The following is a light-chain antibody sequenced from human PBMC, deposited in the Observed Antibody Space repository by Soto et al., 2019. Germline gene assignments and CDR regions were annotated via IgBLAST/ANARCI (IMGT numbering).Light chain of an antibody. CDR3: QVWDSSSDHWV. CDR2: YNS. V-gene: IGLV3-21*04. Sequence: SYELTQPPSVSVAPGQTARITCGGNNIGSKNVHWYQQKPGQAPVMVIYYNSERPSGIPERLSGSNSGNTATLTISRVEAGDEADYYCQVWDSSSDHWVFGGGTKVTVL. J-gene: IGLJ3*02. CDR1: NIGSKN.